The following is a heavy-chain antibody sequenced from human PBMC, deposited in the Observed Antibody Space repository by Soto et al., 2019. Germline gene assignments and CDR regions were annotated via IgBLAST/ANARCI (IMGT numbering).Heavy chain of an antibody. CDR3: ARDRDYGLDY. V-gene: IGHV4-31*03. CDR2: IYYSGRT. Sequence: QVLLQESGPGLVKPSQTLSLTCTVSGGSIRTGGYYWTWIRQHPGNGLEWIGHIYYSGRTNYNPSLKSRLTISVDTSKNQFSLKLSSVTAADTAVYYCARDRDYGLDYWGQGTLVTVSS. J-gene: IGHJ4*02. D-gene: IGHD4-17*01. CDR1: GGSIRTGGYY.